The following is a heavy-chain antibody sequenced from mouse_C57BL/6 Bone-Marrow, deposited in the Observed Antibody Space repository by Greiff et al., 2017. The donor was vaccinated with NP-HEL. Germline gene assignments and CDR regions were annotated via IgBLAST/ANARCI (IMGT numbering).Heavy chain of an antibody. V-gene: IGHV5-2*01. D-gene: IGHD2-4*01. CDR2: INSDGGST. J-gene: IGHJ3*01. Sequence: EVKLVESGGGLVQPGESLKLSCESNEYEFPSHDMSWVRKTPEKRLELVAAINSDGGSTYYPDTMESRFIIARDNTKKTLYLQMSSLRSEDTALYYCARRYDYDVDFDYWGQGTLVTVSA. CDR1: EYEFPSHD. CDR3: ARRYDYDVDFDY.